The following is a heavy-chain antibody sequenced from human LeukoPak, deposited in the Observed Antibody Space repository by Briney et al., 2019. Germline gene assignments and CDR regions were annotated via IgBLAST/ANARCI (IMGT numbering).Heavy chain of an antibody. Sequence: GGSLRLSCVASGFTFSSYAMGWVRQAPGRRPEWVSSLTDSGGTTYYVDSVKGRFTISRDNSKNTLFLQMNSLRAEDTAVYYCAKSSYYDSSGYYREYYFDYWGQGTLVTVSS. CDR2: LTDSGGTT. CDR1: GFTFSSYA. D-gene: IGHD3-22*01. CDR3: AKSSYYDSSGYYREYYFDY. J-gene: IGHJ4*02. V-gene: IGHV3-23*01.